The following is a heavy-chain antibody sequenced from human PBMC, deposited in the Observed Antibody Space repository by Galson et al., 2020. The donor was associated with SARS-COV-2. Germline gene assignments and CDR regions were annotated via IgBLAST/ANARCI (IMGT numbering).Heavy chain of an antibody. CDR1: GYSFTNSW. CDR3: ARGRDGYRSPFDY. V-gene: IGHV5-51*01. CDR2: IYPGDSDT. J-gene: IGHJ4*02. Sequence: GASLKISCRGSGYSFTNSWIAWVRQMPGKGLEWMGNIYPGDSDTRYRPSFQGQVTISADKSINTAYLQWSSLKASDTALYYCARGRDGYRSPFDYWGQGSLVTVSS. D-gene: IGHD5-12*01.